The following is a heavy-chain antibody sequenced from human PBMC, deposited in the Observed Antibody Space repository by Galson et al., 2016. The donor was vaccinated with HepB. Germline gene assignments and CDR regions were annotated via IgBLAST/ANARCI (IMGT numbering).Heavy chain of an antibody. CDR3: AKEISVAGVNGLPSDY. CDR1: GFTFSSYW. Sequence: SLRLSCAASGFTFSSYWMSWVRQAPGKGLEWVANIKQDGSEKYYVDSVKGRFTISRDNSKNTLYLQMNSLRAEDTAVYYCAKEISVAGVNGLPSDYWGQGTLVTVSS. J-gene: IGHJ4*02. CDR2: IKQDGSEK. D-gene: IGHD6-19*01. V-gene: IGHV3-7*03.